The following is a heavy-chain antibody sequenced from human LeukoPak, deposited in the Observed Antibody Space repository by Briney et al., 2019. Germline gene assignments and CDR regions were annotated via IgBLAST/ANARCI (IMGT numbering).Heavy chain of an antibody. CDR1: GGSISSYY. CDR3: ARPDSNHYYGALGFDI. V-gene: IGHV4-4*07. Sequence: SETLSLTCTVSGGSISSYYWSWIRQPAGKGLEWIGRIYTSGSTNYNPSLKSRVTMSVDTSKNQFSLKLSSVTAADTAVYYCARPDSNHYYGALGFDIWGQGTMVIVSS. CDR2: IYTSGST. J-gene: IGHJ3*02. D-gene: IGHD3-22*01.